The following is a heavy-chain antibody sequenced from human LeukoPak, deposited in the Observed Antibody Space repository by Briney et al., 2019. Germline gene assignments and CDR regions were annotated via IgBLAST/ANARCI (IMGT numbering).Heavy chain of an antibody. V-gene: IGHV3-23*01. Sequence: PGGSLRLSCAASGFTFSSYAMSWVRQAPGKGLEWVSAISGSGGSTYYADSVKGRFTISRDNSKNTLYLQTNSLRAEDTAVYYCAWAPVPDPYYYYGMDVWGQGTTVTVSS. CDR2: ISGSGGST. CDR1: GFTFSSYA. J-gene: IGHJ6*02. CDR3: AWAPVPDPYYYYGMDV. D-gene: IGHD2-2*01.